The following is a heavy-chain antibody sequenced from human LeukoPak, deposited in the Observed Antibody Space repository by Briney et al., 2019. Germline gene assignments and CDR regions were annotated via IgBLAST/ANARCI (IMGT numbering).Heavy chain of an antibody. CDR2: ISRRSSYI. J-gene: IGHJ4*02. V-gene: IGHV3-21*01. CDR3: ARVTGYSSSWSDY. Sequence: GGSLRLSCAASGFTFSSYSMNWVRQAPGKGLEWGSSISRRSSYIYYPDSVKGRFTISRDNDKNSLYLQLSSLRAEDTAVYYCARVTGYSSSWSDYWGQGTLVTVSS. D-gene: IGHD6-13*01. CDR1: GFTFSSYS.